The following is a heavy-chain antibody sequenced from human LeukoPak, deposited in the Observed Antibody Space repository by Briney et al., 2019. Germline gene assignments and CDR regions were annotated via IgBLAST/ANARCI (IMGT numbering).Heavy chain of an antibody. V-gene: IGHV3-9*01. CDR3: ARGGIFNPYEL. CDR2: VSWNSGSL. D-gene: IGHD3-22*01. Sequence: GGSLRLSCAASGFTFSSYGMHWVRQAPGKGLEWVSGVSWNSGSLGYADSVKGRFTISRDNAKNSLYLQMTSLRAEDTAVYYCARGGIFNPYELWGQGTLVTVSS. J-gene: IGHJ4*02. CDR1: GFTFSSYG.